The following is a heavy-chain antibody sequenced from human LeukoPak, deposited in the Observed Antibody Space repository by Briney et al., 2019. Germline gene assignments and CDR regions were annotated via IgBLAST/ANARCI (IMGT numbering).Heavy chain of an antibody. CDR2: ISSGSSYI. V-gene: IGHV3-21*01. CDR3: ARATGNLNIGHYYYYAMDV. D-gene: IGHD1-7*01. CDR1: GFTFSTFS. Sequence: PGGSLRLSCAASGFTFSTFSMNWVRQAPGKGLEWLSTISSGSSYIYYADSVKGRFNISRDNAKNSLSLQINSLRAEDTAVYYCARATGNLNIGHYYYYAMDVWGQGTTVTVSS. J-gene: IGHJ6*02.